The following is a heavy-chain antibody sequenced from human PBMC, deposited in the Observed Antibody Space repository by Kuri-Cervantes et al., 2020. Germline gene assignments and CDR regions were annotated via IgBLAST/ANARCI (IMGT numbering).Heavy chain of an antibody. CDR1: ELSISTYW. D-gene: IGHD2-8*01. CDR3: GKDIMAGGMDV. Sequence: GGSLRLSCVVSELSISTYWMSWVRQAPGKGLEWVSAISGSGGSTYYADSVKGRFTISRDNAKNSLYLQMNSLRAEDTALYYCGKDIMAGGMDVWGQGTTVTVSS. CDR2: ISGSGGST. V-gene: IGHV3-23*01. J-gene: IGHJ6*02.